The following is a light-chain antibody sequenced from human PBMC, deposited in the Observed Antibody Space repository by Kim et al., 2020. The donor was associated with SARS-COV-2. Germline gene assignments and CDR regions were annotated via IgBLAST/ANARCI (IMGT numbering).Light chain of an antibody. CDR1: SSNIGSNP. CDR2: SND. V-gene: IGLV1-44*01. CDR3: AAWDDSLNGQV. J-gene: IGLJ2*01. Sequence: ELTQPPSASGTPGQRVTISCSGSSSNIGSNPVNWYQHLTGKAPKLLINSNDHRPSGVPDRFSGSKSGASASLAISGLQSEDEADYYCAAWDDSLNGQVFGGGTKLTVL.